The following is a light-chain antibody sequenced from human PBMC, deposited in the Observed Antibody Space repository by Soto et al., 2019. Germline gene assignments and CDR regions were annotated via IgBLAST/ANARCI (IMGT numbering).Light chain of an antibody. J-gene: IGKJ5*01. CDR3: QQYGSALNT. CDR2: GAS. V-gene: IGKV3-20*01. Sequence: LTPSADALTLSDGKRVTLGWRVSQIVINNYLAWYQQKPGQAPRLLIYGASTRATGIPDRFSGSGSGTNLTLTISRLEPEDFAVYYCQQYGSALNTVGQGTRLEIK. CDR1: QIVINNY.